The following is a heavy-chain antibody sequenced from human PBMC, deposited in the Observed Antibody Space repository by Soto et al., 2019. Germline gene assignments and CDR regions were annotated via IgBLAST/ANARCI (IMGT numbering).Heavy chain of an antibody. D-gene: IGHD3-3*01. V-gene: IGHV1-46*01. CDR3: ECTSWTGHLDY. J-gene: IGHJ4*01. CDR2: INPSGGST. CDR1: GYTFTSYY. Sequence: ASVKLACKASGYTFTSYYMHWVRQAPGQGLEWMGIINPSGGSTSYAQKFQGRVTMTRDTSTSTVYMELSSLRSEDTAVFYCECTSWTGHLDYWGHGTLVTVSS.